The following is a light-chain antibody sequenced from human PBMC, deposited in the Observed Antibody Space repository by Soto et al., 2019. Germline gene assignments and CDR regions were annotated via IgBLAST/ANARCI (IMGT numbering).Light chain of an antibody. CDR3: SSYSSSTIRV. J-gene: IGLJ1*01. V-gene: IGLV2-14*01. CDR1: SSDVGGYNY. Sequence: QSVLTQPASVSVSPGQSITSSCTGTSSDVGGYNYVSWYQHHPGKAPKLMIYEVTNRPSGISNRFSGSKSGNTASLSISGLQAEDEADYYCSSYSSSTIRVFGTGTKVTVL. CDR2: EVT.